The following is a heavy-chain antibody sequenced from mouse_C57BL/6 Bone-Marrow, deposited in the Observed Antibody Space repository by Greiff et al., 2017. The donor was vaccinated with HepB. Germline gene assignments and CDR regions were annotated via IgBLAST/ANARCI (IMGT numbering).Heavy chain of an antibody. Sequence: DVKLVESGGGLVKPGGSLKLSCAASGFTFSSYAMSWVRQTPEKRLEWVATISDGGSYTYYPDNVKGRFTISRDNAKNNLYLQMSHLKSEDTAMYYCARRDGSSSSDYWGQGTTLTVSS. D-gene: IGHD1-1*01. CDR2: ISDGGSYT. CDR3: ARRDGSSSSDY. V-gene: IGHV5-4*03. CDR1: GFTFSSYA. J-gene: IGHJ2*01.